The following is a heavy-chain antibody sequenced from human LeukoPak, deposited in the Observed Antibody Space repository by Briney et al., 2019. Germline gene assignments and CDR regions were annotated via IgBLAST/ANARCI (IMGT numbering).Heavy chain of an antibody. D-gene: IGHD3-3*01. CDR3: ARETTGVVITYYYYYYMDV. CDR2: IYHSGST. Sequence: KPSETLSLTCAVSGGSISSSNWWSWVRQPPGKGLEWIGEIYHSGSTNYNPSLKSRVTISVDTSKNQFSLKLSSVTAADTAVYYCARETTGVVITYYYYYYMDVWGKGTTVTVSS. CDR1: GGSISSSNW. V-gene: IGHV4-4*02. J-gene: IGHJ6*03.